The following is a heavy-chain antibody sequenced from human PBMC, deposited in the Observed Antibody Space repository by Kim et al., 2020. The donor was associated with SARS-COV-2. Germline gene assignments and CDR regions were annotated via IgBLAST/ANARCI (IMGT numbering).Heavy chain of an antibody. Sequence: SNAQKFQGRVTLTRDTSTSTVYMELSSLRSEDTGMYYCAGSGGWYRHSDYWGQGTLVTVSS. J-gene: IGHJ4*02. V-gene: IGHV1-46*01. CDR3: AGSGGWYRHSDY. D-gene: IGHD6-19*01.